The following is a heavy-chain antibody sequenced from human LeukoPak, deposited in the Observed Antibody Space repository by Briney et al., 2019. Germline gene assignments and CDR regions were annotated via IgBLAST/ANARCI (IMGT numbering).Heavy chain of an antibody. D-gene: IGHD1-1*01. J-gene: IGHJ4*02. Sequence: PSETLSLSCTVSNGSIFSHNSYWAWVRQPPGKRLEWIVGMDYSGTTYYNPSLQSRVTMSVDMAKNHFSLNMTSVSAADTAVYFCAKLVGTTGYFDLWGRGALVTVAS. CDR2: MDYSGTT. CDR3: AKLVGTTGYFDL. CDR1: NGSIFSHNSY. V-gene: IGHV4-39*01.